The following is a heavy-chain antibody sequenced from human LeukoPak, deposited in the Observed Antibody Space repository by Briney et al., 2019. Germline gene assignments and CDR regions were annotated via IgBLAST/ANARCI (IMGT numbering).Heavy chain of an antibody. J-gene: IGHJ4*02. CDR3: ARAGSGSYDFDY. V-gene: IGHV3-21*01. D-gene: IGHD1-26*01. CDR2: ISSSSSYI. Sequence: AGSLRLPCATSGFSFSSYSMDWVRQAPGKGLEWVSSISSSSSYIYYADSVKGRFTISRDNAKNSLYLQMNSLRAEDTAVYYCARAGSGSYDFDYWGQGTLVTISS. CDR1: GFSFSSYS.